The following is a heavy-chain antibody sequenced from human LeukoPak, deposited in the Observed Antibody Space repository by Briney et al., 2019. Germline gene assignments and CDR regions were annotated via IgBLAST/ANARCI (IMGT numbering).Heavy chain of an antibody. D-gene: IGHD5-18*01. J-gene: IGHJ5*02. CDR1: GGSISNYF. Sequence: SETLSLTCTVSGGSISNYFWSWIRQPPGKGLEWIGYIYYSRNTNYNPSLKSRVTISVDTSKNQFSLRLSSVTAADTAVYYCARHSDTAMLLDPWGQGTLVTVSS. CDR2: IYYSRNT. V-gene: IGHV4-59*01. CDR3: ARHSDTAMLLDP.